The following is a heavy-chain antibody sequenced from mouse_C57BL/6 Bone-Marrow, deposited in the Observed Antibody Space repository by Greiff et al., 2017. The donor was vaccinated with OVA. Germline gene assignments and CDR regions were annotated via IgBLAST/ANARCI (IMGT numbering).Heavy chain of an antibody. V-gene: IGHV1-53*01. D-gene: IGHD1-1*01. CDR3: VRGDYGSSWYFDV. CDR1: GYTFTSYW. Sequence: VQLQQPGTELVKPGASVKLSCKASGYTFTSYWMHWVKQRPGQGLEWIGNINPSNGGTNYNEKFKSKATLTVDKSSSTAYMPLSSLTSEDSAVYYCVRGDYGSSWYFDVWGTGTTVTVSS. J-gene: IGHJ1*03. CDR2: INPSNGGT.